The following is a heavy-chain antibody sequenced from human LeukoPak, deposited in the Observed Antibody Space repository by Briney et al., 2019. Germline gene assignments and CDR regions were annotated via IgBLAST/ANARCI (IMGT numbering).Heavy chain of an antibody. J-gene: IGHJ6*02. D-gene: IGHD2-2*01. CDR2: ISYDGSNK. CDR1: GFTFSSYG. V-gene: IGHV3-30*18. CDR3: AKSPPRYCSSTSCYALLGYYYYGMDV. Sequence: GGSLRLSCAASGFTFSSYGMHWVRQAPGKGLEWVAVISYDGSNKYYADSVKGRFTISRDNSKNTLYLQMNSLRAEDTAVYYCAKSPPRYCSSTSCYALLGYYYYGMDVWGQGTTVTVSS.